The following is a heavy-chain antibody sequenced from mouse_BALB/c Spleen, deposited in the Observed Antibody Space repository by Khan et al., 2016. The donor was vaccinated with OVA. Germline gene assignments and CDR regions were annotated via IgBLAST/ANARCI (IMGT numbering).Heavy chain of an antibody. J-gene: IGHJ3*01. Sequence: VQLKESGPGLVQPSQSLSITCTVSGFSLNNYSVHWVRQSPGKGLEWLGVIWSAGSTDYNAAFISRLTISKDHSRSHVFFKMNSLQPNATARYYCARRGYDYGRGALFAYWSQGTLVTVSA. D-gene: IGHD2-4*01. CDR1: GFSLNNYS. V-gene: IGHV2-2*02. CDR2: IWSAGST. CDR3: ARRGYDYGRGALFAY.